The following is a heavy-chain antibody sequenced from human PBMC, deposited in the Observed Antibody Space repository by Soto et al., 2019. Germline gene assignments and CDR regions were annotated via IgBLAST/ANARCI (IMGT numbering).Heavy chain of an antibody. J-gene: IGHJ6*04. Sequence: SLRLSCAASGFNFEEFAMHWVRQVPGKGLEWVSRINGNSQNIEYGGSVKGRFTVSRDNNKKSLYLQLQSLRSEDTALYFCAKDRGRPDFYQLDVWGKGTAVTVSS. CDR3: AKDRGRPDFYQLDV. CDR1: GFNFEEFA. D-gene: IGHD2-2*01. CDR2: INGNSQNI. V-gene: IGHV3-9*01.